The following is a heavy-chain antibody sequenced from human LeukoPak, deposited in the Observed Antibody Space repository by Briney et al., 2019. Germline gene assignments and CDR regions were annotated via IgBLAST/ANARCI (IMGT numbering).Heavy chain of an antibody. J-gene: IGHJ4*02. V-gene: IGHV3-7*02. D-gene: IGHD4-23*01. CDR2: IKQDGSEK. Sequence: HPGGSLRLSCAASGFTFSSSWMSWVRLAPGRGLEWVANIKQDGSEKYYVDSVKGRFTISRDNAKNSLYLQMNSLRDEDTAVYYCARNYGGNFAGWGQGTLVTVSS. CDR3: ARNYGGNFAG. CDR1: GFTFSSSW.